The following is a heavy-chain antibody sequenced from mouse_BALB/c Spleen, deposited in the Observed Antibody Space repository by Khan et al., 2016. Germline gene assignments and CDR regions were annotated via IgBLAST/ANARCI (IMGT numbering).Heavy chain of an antibody. D-gene: IGHD2-14*01. CDR2: IWGGGNT. V-gene: IGHV2-6-5*01. J-gene: IGHJ4*01. Sequence: QVQLKESGPGLVAPSQSLSITCTVSGFSLTDYGVSWIRQPPGKGLEWLGIIWGGGNTYYNSALKSRLTISNDISKNQVFLKMNSLQTDDTAMYXSAKGVQSRYFDALDYWGQGTSVTVSS. CDR3: AKGVQSRYFDALDY. CDR1: GFSLTDYG.